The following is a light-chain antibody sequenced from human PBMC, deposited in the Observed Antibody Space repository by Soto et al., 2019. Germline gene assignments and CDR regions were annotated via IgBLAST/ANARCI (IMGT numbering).Light chain of an antibody. V-gene: IGKV2-28*01. CDR1: LSLLHINGYNY. CDR2: LGS. CDR3: LQALQSPWT. J-gene: IGKJ1*01. Sequence: DIVMTQSALSLSVTPGEPASISCRSSLSLLHINGYNYLDWYLQKPGQSPQLLIYLGSNRASGVPDGFSGSGSGTDFTLKISRVEAEDVGVYYCLQALQSPWTFGQGTEVEIK.